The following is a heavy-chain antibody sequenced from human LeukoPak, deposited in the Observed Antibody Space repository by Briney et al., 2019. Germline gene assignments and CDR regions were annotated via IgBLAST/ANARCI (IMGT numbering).Heavy chain of an antibody. J-gene: IGHJ4*02. D-gene: IGHD4-17*01. Sequence: GGSLRLSCAASGFTFSRYGIHWVRQAPGKGLEWVAFIRYDGGNKSYADSVKGRFTVSRDNSKNTLYLQLNSLRVEDTAVYYCAKGKIYGDYVDYWGQGTLVTASS. V-gene: IGHV3-30*02. CDR2: IRYDGGNK. CDR3: AKGKIYGDYVDY. CDR1: GFTFSRYG.